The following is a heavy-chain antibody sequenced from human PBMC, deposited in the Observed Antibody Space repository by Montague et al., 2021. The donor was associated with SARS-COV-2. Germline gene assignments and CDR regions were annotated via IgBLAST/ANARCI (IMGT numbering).Heavy chain of an antibody. CDR2: IWYDGSNK. D-gene: IGHD3-22*01. V-gene: IGHV3-33*01. CDR1: GFTFSSYG. CDR3: ARDVYYYDSSGYYYGRYYYYGMDV. Sequence: SLRLSCAASGFTFSSYGMHWVRRAPGKGLEWVAVIWYDGSNKYYADSVKGRFTISRDNSKNTLYLQMNSLRAEDTAVYYCARDVYYYDSSGYYYGRYYYYGMDVWGQGTTVTVSS. J-gene: IGHJ6*02.